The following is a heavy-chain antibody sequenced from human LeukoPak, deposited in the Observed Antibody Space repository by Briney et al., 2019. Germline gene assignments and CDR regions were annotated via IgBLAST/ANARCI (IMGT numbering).Heavy chain of an antibody. J-gene: IGHJ4*02. D-gene: IGHD3-22*01. Sequence: GGSLRLSCAASGFRLDSFYMGWIRQVPGKGLDYIALISASGAVPYYAESVEGRFTIPRDNAKNSVSLQMNSLSADDTAIYYCARSLIVASEDYWGQGTQVIVSS. CDR2: ISASGAVP. V-gene: IGHV3-11*04. CDR3: ARSLIVASEDY. CDR1: GFRLDSFY.